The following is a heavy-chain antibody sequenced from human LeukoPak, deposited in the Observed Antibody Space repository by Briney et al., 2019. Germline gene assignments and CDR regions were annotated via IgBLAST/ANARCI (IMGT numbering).Heavy chain of an antibody. CDR1: GFTLSSYA. CDR2: ISGSGGST. CDR3: AKVWNYYDSSGYYYPHYFDY. Sequence: RPGGSLRLSCAASGFTLSSYAMSWVRQAPGKGPEWVSAISGSGGSTYYADSVKGRFTISRDNSKNTLYLQMNSLRAEDTAVYYCAKVWNYYDSSGYYYPHYFDYWGQGTLVTVSS. D-gene: IGHD3-22*01. J-gene: IGHJ4*02. V-gene: IGHV3-23*01.